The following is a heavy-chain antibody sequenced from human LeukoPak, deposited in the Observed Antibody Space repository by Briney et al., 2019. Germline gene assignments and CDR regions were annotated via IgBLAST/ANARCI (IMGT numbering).Heavy chain of an antibody. V-gene: IGHV3-30*02. D-gene: IGHD3-10*01. J-gene: IGHJ4*02. CDR1: GFTFSSYG. CDR2: IRYDGSNK. Sequence: GGSLRLSCAASGFTFSSYGMHWVRQAPGKGLEWVAFIRYDGSNKYYADSVKGRFTISRDNSKNTLYLQMNSLRAEDTAVYYCASDLPSYYYGSGSSPSFDYWGQGTLVTVSS. CDR3: ASDLPSYYYGSGSSPSFDY.